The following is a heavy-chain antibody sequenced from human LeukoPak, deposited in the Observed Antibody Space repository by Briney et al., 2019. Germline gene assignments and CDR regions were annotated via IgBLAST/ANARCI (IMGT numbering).Heavy chain of an antibody. Sequence: PSETLSLTCTVSGGSISSYYWSWIRQPPGKGLEWIGYIYYCGSTNYNPSLKSRVTISVDTSKNQFSLKLSSVTAADTAVYYCAGASYDSSGVHWGQGTLVTVSS. CDR2: IYYCGST. J-gene: IGHJ4*02. V-gene: IGHV4-59*01. D-gene: IGHD3-22*01. CDR3: AGASYDSSGVH. CDR1: GGSISSYY.